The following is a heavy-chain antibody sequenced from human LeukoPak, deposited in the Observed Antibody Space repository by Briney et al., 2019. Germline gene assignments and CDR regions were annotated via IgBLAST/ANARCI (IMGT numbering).Heavy chain of an antibody. J-gene: IGHJ4*02. D-gene: IGHD2-2*01. CDR1: GGSISSSNW. V-gene: IGHV4-4*02. CDR3: AREDSLPDQLTRHFDY. CDR2: IYHSGST. Sequence: ASETLSLTCAVSGGSISSSNWWSWVRQPPGKGLEWIGEIYHSGSTNYNPSLKSRVTISVDKSKNQFSLKLSSVTAADTAVYYCAREDSLPDQLTRHFDYWGQGTLVTVSS.